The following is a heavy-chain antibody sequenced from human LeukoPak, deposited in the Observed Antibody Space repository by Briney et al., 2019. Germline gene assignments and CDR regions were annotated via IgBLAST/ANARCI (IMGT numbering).Heavy chain of an antibody. Sequence: ASVKVSCKASGYTFTGYYMHWVRQAPGQGLEWMGRINPNSGGTNYAQKFQGRVTMTRDTSISTAYMELSRLRSDDTAVYYCARDLGLVFPGSTRYNWFDPWGQGTMVTVSS. J-gene: IGHJ5*02. CDR1: GYTFTGYY. CDR2: INPNSGGT. D-gene: IGHD1-1*01. CDR3: ARDLGLVFPGSTRYNWFDP. V-gene: IGHV1-2*06.